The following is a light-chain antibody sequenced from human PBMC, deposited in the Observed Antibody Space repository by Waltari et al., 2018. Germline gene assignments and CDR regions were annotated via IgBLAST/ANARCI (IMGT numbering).Light chain of an antibody. J-gene: IGKJ1*01. CDR1: QGVSRT. CDR3: QHYVRLPVT. V-gene: IGKV3-20*01. CDR2: GAS. Sequence: EIVLTQSPGTLSLSLGERATLSCRASQGVSRTLAWYQQKPGQAPRLLMYGASNSATGIPDRFSGSGSGTDFSLTISRLEPEDFAVYYCQHYVRLPVTFGQGTKVEIK.